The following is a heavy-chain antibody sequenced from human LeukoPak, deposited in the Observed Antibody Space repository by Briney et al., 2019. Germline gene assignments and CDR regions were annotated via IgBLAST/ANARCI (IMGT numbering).Heavy chain of an antibody. D-gene: IGHD3-9*01. V-gene: IGHV1-46*01. CDR1: GYTFTSYY. CDR2: INPSGGST. CDR3: ARKYYDILTGINWFDP. J-gene: IGHJ5*02. Sequence: GASVKVSCKASGYTFTSYYMHWVRQAPGQGLEWMGIINPSGGSTSYAQKFQGRVTMTRDTSTSTVYMELSSLRSEDTAVYYCARKYYDILTGINWFDPWGQGTLVTVSS.